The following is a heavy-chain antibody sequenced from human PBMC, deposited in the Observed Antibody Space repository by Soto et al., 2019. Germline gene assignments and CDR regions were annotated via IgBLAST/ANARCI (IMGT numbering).Heavy chain of an antibody. CDR1: GFSFSNYA. D-gene: IGHD1-26*01. Sequence: GGPLRLSCAASGFSFSNYAMHWVRQAPGKGREWVGVIWFDGSNKYYADSLKGRFTISKDNSQTTVYLQMNSLRAKDTDVYYCTRDPYGGSRYYFDSWGQGTLVTVSS. CDR2: IWFDGSNK. J-gene: IGHJ4*02. CDR3: TRDPYGGSRYYFDS. V-gene: IGHV3-33*01.